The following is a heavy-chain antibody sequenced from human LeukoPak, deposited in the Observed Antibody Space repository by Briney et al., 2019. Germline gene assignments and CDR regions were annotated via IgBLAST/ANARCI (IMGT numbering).Heavy chain of an antibody. CDR3: AKSRLGTDTSTVHSFAY. CDR2: IYHSGTV. CDR1: GGSISSLY. V-gene: IGHV4-59*11. Sequence: SETLFLTCTVSGGSISSLYWNWIRQPPGKGLEWIGFIYHSGTVTYNPSLKSRGTMSVDTSKDQVSLKLTSVTAADTAVYYCAKSRLGTDTSTVHSFAYWGQGILVTVSS. D-gene: IGHD4-11*01. J-gene: IGHJ4*02.